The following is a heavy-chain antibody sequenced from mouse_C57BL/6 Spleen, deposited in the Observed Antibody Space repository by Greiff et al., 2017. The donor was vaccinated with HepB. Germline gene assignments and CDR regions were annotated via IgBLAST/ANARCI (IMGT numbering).Heavy chain of an antibody. D-gene: IGHD2-4*01. CDR2: ISDGGSYT. J-gene: IGHJ3*01. Sequence: EVQGVESGGGLVKPGGSLKLSCAASGFTFSSYAMSWVRQTPEKRLEWVATISDGGSYTYYPDNVKGRFTISRDNAKNNLYLQMSHLKSEDTAMYYCAREIYDYDVAYWGQGTLVTVSA. V-gene: IGHV5-4*01. CDR1: GFTFSSYA. CDR3: AREIYDYDVAY.